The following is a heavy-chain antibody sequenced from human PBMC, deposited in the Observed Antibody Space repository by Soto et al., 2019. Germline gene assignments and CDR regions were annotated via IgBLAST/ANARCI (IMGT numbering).Heavy chain of an antibody. CDR2: MNPNSGNT. Sequence: GASVKVSCKASGYTFTSYDINWVRQATGQGLEWMGWMNPNSGNTGYAQKFQGRVTMTRNTSISTAYMELSSLRSEDTAVYYCARRYFDWLLPHNWFDPWGQGNLVTVS. V-gene: IGHV1-8*01. CDR3: ARRYFDWLLPHNWFDP. D-gene: IGHD3-9*01. CDR1: GYTFTSYD. J-gene: IGHJ5*02.